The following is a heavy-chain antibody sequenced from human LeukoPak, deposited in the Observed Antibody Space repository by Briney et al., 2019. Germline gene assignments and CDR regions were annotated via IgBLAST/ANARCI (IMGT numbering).Heavy chain of an antibody. D-gene: IGHD3-3*01. CDR2: IYFSGST. V-gene: IGHV4-59*01. CDR1: GGSISSYY. J-gene: IGHJ4*02. Sequence: KPSETLSLTCTVSGGSISSYYWSWIRQPPGKGLEWIGYIYFSGSTNYNPSLKSRVTISVDTSKNQFSLKMSSVTAADTAVYYCARLGSSAAYDFWSGYPETHFDYWGQGTLVTVSS. CDR3: ARLGSSAAYDFWSGYPETHFDY.